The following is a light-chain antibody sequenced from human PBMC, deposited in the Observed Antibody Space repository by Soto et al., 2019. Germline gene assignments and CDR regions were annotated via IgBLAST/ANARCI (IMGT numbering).Light chain of an antibody. CDR3: SSYTSSSTPGYV. CDR2: DVS. Sequence: QSALTQPASVSGSPGQSITISCTGTSSDVGGYNYVSWYQQHPGKAPKLMIYDVSNRPSGVSNRFSGSKSGNTASLTISGHQAEDEADYYCSSYTSSSTPGYVFGTGTKLTVL. J-gene: IGLJ1*01. V-gene: IGLV2-14*01. CDR1: SSDVGGYNY.